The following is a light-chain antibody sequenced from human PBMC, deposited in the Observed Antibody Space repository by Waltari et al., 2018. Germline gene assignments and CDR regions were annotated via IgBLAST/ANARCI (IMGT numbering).Light chain of an antibody. V-gene: IGLV2-23*02. CDR1: SSDVGAYYF. J-gene: IGLJ2*01. Sequence: QSALTQPASVSGSPGQSITISCTGTSSDVGAYYFVPWYQPHPAKAPKFMIYDVSKRPSGVSNRFSGSKSGNTASLTIAGLQAEDEADYYCCSYAGTSTVIFGGGTKLTVL. CDR2: DVS. CDR3: CSYAGTSTVI.